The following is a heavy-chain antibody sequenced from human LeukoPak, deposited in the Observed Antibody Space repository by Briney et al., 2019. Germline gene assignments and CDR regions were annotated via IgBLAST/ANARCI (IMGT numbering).Heavy chain of an antibody. D-gene: IGHD6-13*01. J-gene: IGHJ4*02. CDR2: ISYDGSNK. V-gene: IGHV3-30*18. CDR1: GFTFSSYG. CDR3: AKDLGGAGGSSWLFGY. Sequence: GGSLRLSCAASGFTFSSYGMHWVRQAPGKGLEWVAVISYDGSNKYYADSVKGRFTISRDNSKNTLYLQMNSLRAEDTAVYYCAKDLGGAGGSSWLFGYWGQGTLVTVSS.